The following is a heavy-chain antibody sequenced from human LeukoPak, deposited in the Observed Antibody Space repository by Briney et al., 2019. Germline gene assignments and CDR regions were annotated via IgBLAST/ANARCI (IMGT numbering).Heavy chain of an antibody. CDR3: ARDRIVGATTYFDY. J-gene: IGHJ4*02. CDR2: ISYSGST. Sequence: SETLSLTCTVSGGSTSSYHWNWIRQPPGKGLGWIGYISYSGSTSYNPSLKSRLTMSVDTSKNQFSLRLTSVTAADTAVYYCARDRIVGATTYFDYWGQGTLVTVSS. D-gene: IGHD1-26*01. V-gene: IGHV4-59*01. CDR1: GGSTSSYH.